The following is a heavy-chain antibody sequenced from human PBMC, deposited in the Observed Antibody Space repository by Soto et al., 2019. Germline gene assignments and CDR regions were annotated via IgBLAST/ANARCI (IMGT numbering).Heavy chain of an antibody. D-gene: IGHD1-1*01. CDR3: ARDSNWNDVLVAFDI. V-gene: IGHV1-18*01. Sequence: ASVKVSCKAAGYSFTSYGISWVRQAPGQGLEWMGWISAYNGNTNYAQKLQGRVTMTTDTSTSTAYMELRSLRSDDTAVYYCARDSNWNDVLVAFDIWGQGTMVTVSS. CDR1: GYSFTSYG. J-gene: IGHJ3*02. CDR2: ISAYNGNT.